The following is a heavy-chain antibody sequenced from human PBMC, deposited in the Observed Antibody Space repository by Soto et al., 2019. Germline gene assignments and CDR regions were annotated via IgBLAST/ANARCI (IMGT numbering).Heavy chain of an antibody. CDR3: ARDRWYCSSTSFYAALGAFDI. V-gene: IGHV4-31*03. D-gene: IGHD2-2*01. CDR1: GGSISSGGYY. Sequence: SETLSLTCTVSGGSISSGGYYWSWIRQHPGKGLEWIGYIYYSGSTYYSPSLKSRVTISVDTSKNQFSLKLSSVTAADTAVYYCARDRWYCSSTSFYAALGAFDIWGQGTMVTVSS. CDR2: IYYSGST. J-gene: IGHJ3*02.